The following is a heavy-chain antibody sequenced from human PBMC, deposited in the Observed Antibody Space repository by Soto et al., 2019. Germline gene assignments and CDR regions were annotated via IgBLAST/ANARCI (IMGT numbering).Heavy chain of an antibody. V-gene: IGHV1-18*01. CDR3: AMVDVYVTPSPQDV. D-gene: IGHD3-16*01. J-gene: IGHJ6*02. CDR1: GYTFTRYG. Sequence: QVQLVQSGAEVKNPGASVKVSCKASGYTFTRYGIGWARQAPGQGLEWMGWINTYNGNTNYAQNVQGRVTLTTDTSTSTAYMVLRSLRATDTAIYYCAMVDVYVTPSPQDVWGQGTTVIVSS. CDR2: INTYNGNT.